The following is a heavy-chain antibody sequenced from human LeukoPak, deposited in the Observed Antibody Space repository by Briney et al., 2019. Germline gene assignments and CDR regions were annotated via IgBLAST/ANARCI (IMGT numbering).Heavy chain of an antibody. V-gene: IGHV3-74*01. D-gene: IGHD3-22*01. CDR1: GFTFSYYW. CDR3: ARGTYSYDSSAYYGLYYFDS. J-gene: IGHJ4*02. Sequence: EGSLRLSCAASGFTFSYYWMHWVRQAPGKGLVWVSRISGDGSSTNYADPVKGRFTISRDNTKNTLYLQMNSLRAEDTAVFYCARGTYSYDSSAYYGLYYFDSWGQGTLVTVSS. CDR2: ISGDGSST.